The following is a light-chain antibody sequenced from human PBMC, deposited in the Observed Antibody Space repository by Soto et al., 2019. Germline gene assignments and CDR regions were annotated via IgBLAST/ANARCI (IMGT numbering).Light chain of an antibody. Sequence: DIQLTPSPSSLSASDGDRVTITCPASQDIKNYLNWYQQKSGKAPKLLIYDASDLETGVPSRFSGSGSGTDFTFTINSLQPEDIATYYCQQYDNLPLPVGGGTKVDIK. J-gene: IGKJ4*01. CDR1: QDIKNY. V-gene: IGKV1-33*01. CDR2: DAS. CDR3: QQYDNLPLP.